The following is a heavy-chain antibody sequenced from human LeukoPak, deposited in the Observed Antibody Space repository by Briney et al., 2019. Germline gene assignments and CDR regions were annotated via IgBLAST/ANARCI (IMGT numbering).Heavy chain of an antibody. CDR1: GGSISSGGYY. J-gene: IGHJ6*02. CDR2: IYYSGST. V-gene: IGHV4-31*03. CDR3: ARASGSYMYYGMDV. D-gene: IGHD3-10*01. Sequence: SETLSLTCTVSGGSISSGGYYWSWIRQHPGKGLEWIGYIYYSGSTYYNPSLKSRVTISVDTSKNQSSLKLSSVTAADTAVYYCARASGSYMYYGMDVWGQGTTVTVSS.